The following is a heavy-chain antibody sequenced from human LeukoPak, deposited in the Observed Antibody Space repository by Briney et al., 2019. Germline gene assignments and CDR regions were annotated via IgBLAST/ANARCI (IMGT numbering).Heavy chain of an antibody. CDR3: TRGPRGYYFDY. Sequence: ASVKVSCKASGYTFTGYFMHWVRQAPGQGLEWMGWINPKNGATNYAQKFQGRVTMTRDTSISTAYMEVSSLRSDGTAIYYCTRGPRGYYFDYWGQGTLVTVSS. J-gene: IGHJ4*02. CDR2: INPKNGAT. CDR1: GYTFTGYF. V-gene: IGHV1-2*02.